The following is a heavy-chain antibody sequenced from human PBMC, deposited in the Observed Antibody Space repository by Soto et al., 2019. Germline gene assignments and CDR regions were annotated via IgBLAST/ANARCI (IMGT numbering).Heavy chain of an antibody. CDR1: GFTFSSYA. J-gene: IGHJ5*02. V-gene: IGHV3-23*01. Sequence: EVQLLESGGGLVQPGGSLRLSCATSGFTFSSYAMTWVRQAPGKGLEWVSAISGSGVSTYYADSVEGRFTISRDNSKKNLFLQLISLRVEDTAVYYCAKDVGAAASIPIQFDPWGQGTLVTVSS. CDR3: AKDVGAAASIPIQFDP. D-gene: IGHD2-15*01. CDR2: ISGSGVST.